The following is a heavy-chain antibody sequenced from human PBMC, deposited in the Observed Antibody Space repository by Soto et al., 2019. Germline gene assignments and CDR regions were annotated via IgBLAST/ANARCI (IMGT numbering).Heavy chain of an antibody. Sequence: GGSLRLSCAASGFTFSSYAMSWVRQAPGKGLEWVSAISGSGGSTYYADSVKGRFTISRDNSKNTLYLQMNSLRAEDTAVYYCAKSKDFWSGYYLYFDYWGQGTLVTVSS. D-gene: IGHD3-3*01. CDR1: GFTFSSYA. J-gene: IGHJ4*02. CDR3: AKSKDFWSGYYLYFDY. CDR2: ISGSGGST. V-gene: IGHV3-23*01.